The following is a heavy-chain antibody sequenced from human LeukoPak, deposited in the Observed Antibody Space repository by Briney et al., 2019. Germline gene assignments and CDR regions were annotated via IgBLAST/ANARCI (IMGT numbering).Heavy chain of an antibody. CDR1: GGSLSSSSYY. V-gene: IGHV4-39*07. D-gene: IGHD1-26*01. J-gene: IGHJ5*02. CDR3: ARDGGSYRDWFDP. Sequence: SETLSLTCTVSGGSLSSSSYYWGWIRQPPGKGLEWIGSIYYSGSTNYNPSLKSRVTISVDTPKNQFSLKLSSVTAADTAVYYCARDGGSYRDWFDPWGQGTLVTVSS. CDR2: IYYSGST.